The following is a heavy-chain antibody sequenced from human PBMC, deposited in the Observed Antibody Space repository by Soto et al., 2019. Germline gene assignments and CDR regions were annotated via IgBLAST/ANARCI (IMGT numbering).Heavy chain of an antibody. D-gene: IGHD7-27*01. CDR2: INAGYGNT. CDR3: ARDTGDGTFDF. Sequence: ASVKVSCKASGYTFSSYAMHWVRQAPGQRHEWMGWINAGYGNTKSSQKFQDRVTISRDTSASTAYMELTSLRSEDTAVYYCARDTGDGTFDFWGQGTLVTVSS. CDR1: GYTFSSYA. J-gene: IGHJ4*02. V-gene: IGHV1-3*01.